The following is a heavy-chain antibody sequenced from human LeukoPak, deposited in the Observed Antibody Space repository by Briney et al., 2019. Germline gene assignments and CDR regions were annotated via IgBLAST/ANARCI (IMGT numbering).Heavy chain of an antibody. CDR2: INPNSGGT. J-gene: IGHJ5*02. CDR1: GYTFTSYD. CDR3: ARDHVGAIRFDP. Sequence: GASVKVSCKASGYTFTSYDINWVRQAPGQGLEWMGWINPNSGGTNYAQKFQGRVTMTRDTSISTAYMELSRLRSDDTAVYYCARDHVGAIRFDPWGQGTLVTVSS. V-gene: IGHV1-2*02. D-gene: IGHD1-26*01.